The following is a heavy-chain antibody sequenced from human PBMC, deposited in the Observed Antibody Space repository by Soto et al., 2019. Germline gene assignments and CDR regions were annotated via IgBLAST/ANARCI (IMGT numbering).Heavy chain of an antibody. CDR2: MNPNSGNT. V-gene: IGHV1-8*01. D-gene: IGHD6-13*01. CDR3: ARSGYSSSWSRENDAFDI. Sequence: ASVKVSCKASGYTFTSYDINWVRQATGQGLEWMGWMNPNSGNTGYAQKFKGRVTMTRNTSISTAYMELSSLRSEDTAVYYCARSGYSSSWSRENDAFDIWGQGTMVTVSS. J-gene: IGHJ3*02. CDR1: GYTFTSYD.